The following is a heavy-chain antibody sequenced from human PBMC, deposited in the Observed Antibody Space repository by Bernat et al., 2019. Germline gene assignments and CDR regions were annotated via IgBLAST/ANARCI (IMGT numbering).Heavy chain of an antibody. CDR3: AKSAAAAGDWYFDL. Sequence: VQLVESGGGLVQPGGSLRLSCAASGFTFSSYGMHWVRQAPGKGLEWVAVISYDGSNKYYADSVKGRFTISRDNSKNTLYLQMNSLRAEDTAVYYCAKSAAAAGDWYFDLWGRGTLVTVSS. D-gene: IGHD6-13*01. CDR2: ISYDGSNK. CDR1: GFTFSSYG. J-gene: IGHJ2*01. V-gene: IGHV3-30*18.